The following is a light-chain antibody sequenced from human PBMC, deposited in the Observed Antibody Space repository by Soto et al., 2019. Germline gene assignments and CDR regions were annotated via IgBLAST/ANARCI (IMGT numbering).Light chain of an antibody. J-gene: IGKJ2*01. Sequence: EIVLTQSPGTLSLSPGERATLSCRASQSISSSYLAWYQQKPGQAPRLLIYAASSSATGIPDRFSGSGSGTDFTLTSSRLEPEDFAVYYCQQYGSSSYTFGQGTQSEIK. CDR1: QSISSSY. V-gene: IGKV3-20*01. CDR3: QQYGSSSYT. CDR2: AAS.